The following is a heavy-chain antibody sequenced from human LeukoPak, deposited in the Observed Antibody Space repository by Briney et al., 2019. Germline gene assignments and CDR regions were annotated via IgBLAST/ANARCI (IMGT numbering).Heavy chain of an antibody. J-gene: IGHJ4*02. CDR2: MNPNSGNA. D-gene: IGHD2-15*01. V-gene: IGHV1-8*01. Sequence: ASVKVSCKASGYTFTSYDINWVRQATGQGLEWMGWMNPNSGNAGYAQKFQGRVTMTRNTSISAAYMELSSLRSEDTAVYYCARRGGLKRGGSCFDYWGQGTLVTVSS. CDR1: GYTFTSYD. CDR3: ARRGGLKRGGSCFDY.